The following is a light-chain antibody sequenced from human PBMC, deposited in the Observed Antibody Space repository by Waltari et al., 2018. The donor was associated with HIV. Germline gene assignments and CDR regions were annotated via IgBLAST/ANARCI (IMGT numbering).Light chain of an antibody. CDR1: QDVNNW. J-gene: IGKJ4*01. CDR2: YIS. Sequence: DIQVTQSPSSVSASVGDRVTITCRASQDVNNWLALYQQRPGKAPKLLIYYISTLESGVPSRFSCSGSGTDFTLTINSLQPEDFATYYCQQSNTFPLTFGGGTKVEIK. CDR3: QQSNTFPLT. V-gene: IGKV1-12*01.